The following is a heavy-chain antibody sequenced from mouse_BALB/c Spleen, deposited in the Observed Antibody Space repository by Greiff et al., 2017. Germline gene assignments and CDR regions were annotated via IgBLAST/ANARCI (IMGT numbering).Heavy chain of an antibody. CDR1: GFSLSRYS. Sequence: VKLMESGPGLVAPSQSLSITCTVSGFSLSRYSVHWVRQPPGKGLEWLGMIWGGGSTDYNSALKSRLSISKDNSKSQVFLKMNSLQTDDTAMYYCARNTYDGHPYAMDYWGQGTSVTVSS. D-gene: IGHD2-3*01. CDR2: IWGGGST. J-gene: IGHJ4*01. CDR3: ARNTYDGHPYAMDY. V-gene: IGHV2-6-4*01.